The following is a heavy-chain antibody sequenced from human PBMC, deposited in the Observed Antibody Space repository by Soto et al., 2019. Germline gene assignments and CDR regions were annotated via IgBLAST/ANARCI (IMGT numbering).Heavy chain of an antibody. J-gene: IGHJ4*02. D-gene: IGHD2-8*01. V-gene: IGHV3-30*04. CDR1: GFSFRTYA. CDR3: ARDNGGY. Sequence: QEQLVESGGGVVQPGRSLRLSCAASGFSFRTYAMHWVRQAPGKGLEWVAVISSDGRQEFYVDSVKGRFTISRANSKNTRYLQMNSPSADDTAMYDCARDNGGYWGQGTLVAVSS. CDR2: ISSDGRQE.